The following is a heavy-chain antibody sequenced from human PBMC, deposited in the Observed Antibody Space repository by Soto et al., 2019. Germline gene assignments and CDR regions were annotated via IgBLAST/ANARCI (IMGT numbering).Heavy chain of an antibody. D-gene: IGHD3-10*01. CDR3: AKDRLMVRGEIDY. J-gene: IGHJ4*02. CDR2: ISGSGGST. CDR1: GFTFSSYA. Sequence: EVQLLESGGGLVQPGGSLRLSCAASGFTFSSYAMSWVHQAPGKGLEWVSAISGSGGSTYYADSVKGRFTISRDNSKNTLYLQMNSLRAEDTAVYYCAKDRLMVRGEIDYWGQGTLVTVSS. V-gene: IGHV3-23*01.